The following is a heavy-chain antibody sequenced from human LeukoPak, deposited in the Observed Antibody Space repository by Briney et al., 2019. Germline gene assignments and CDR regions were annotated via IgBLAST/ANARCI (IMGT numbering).Heavy chain of an antibody. CDR1: GFIVSGDF. Sequence: GGSLRLSCAASGFIVSGDFMSWVRQAPGKGLEWVSVIYSDGSTYYADSVKGRFTISRDNSKNTLYLQMNSLRAEDTAVYYCAKDGNYYDSSGYYPYYFDYWGQGTLVTVSS. V-gene: IGHV3-53*01. CDR3: AKDGNYYDSSGYYPYYFDY. D-gene: IGHD3-22*01. CDR2: IYSDGST. J-gene: IGHJ4*02.